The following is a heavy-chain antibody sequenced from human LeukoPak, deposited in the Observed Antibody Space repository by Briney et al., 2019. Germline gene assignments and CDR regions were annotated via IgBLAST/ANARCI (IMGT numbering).Heavy chain of an antibody. CDR2: IYSGGSA. J-gene: IGHJ2*01. CDR1: GFTVSSNY. D-gene: IGHD2-21*02. V-gene: IGHV3-53*01. CDR3: ARAPYCGGDCYSGWYFDL. Sequence: PGGSLRLSCAASGFTVSSNYMSWVRQAPGKGLEWVSVIYSGGSAYYADSVKGRFTISRDNSKNTLYLQMNSLRAEDTAVYYCARAPYCGGDCYSGWYFDLWGRGTLVTVSS.